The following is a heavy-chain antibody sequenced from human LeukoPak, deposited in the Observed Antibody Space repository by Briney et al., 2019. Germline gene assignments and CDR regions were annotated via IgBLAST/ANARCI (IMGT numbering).Heavy chain of an antibody. CDR3: ARGSGMYSSSWYPPGLAMDV. Sequence: SVKVSCKASGGTFSSYAISWVRQAPGQGLEWMGGIIPIFGTANYAQKFQGRVTITTDESTSTAYMELSSLRSEDTAVYYCARGSGMYSSSWYPPGLAMDVWGKGTTVTVSS. J-gene: IGHJ6*03. D-gene: IGHD6-13*01. V-gene: IGHV1-69*05. CDR2: IIPIFGTA. CDR1: GGTFSSYA.